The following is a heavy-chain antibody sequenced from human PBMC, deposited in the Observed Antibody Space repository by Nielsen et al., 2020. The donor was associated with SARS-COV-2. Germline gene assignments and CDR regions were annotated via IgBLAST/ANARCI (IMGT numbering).Heavy chain of an antibody. D-gene: IGHD3-16*01. Sequence: GESLKISCAASGFTFSNFAIHWVRQAPGKGLGWVAVISSDGNHKDYADSVKGRFTISRDNSKNTLYVQMDSLRADDMAVYYCARGGQNFYYRMDVWGQGTTVTVSS. J-gene: IGHJ6*02. V-gene: IGHV3-30-3*01. CDR2: ISSDGNHK. CDR1: GFTFSNFA. CDR3: ARGGQNFYYRMDV.